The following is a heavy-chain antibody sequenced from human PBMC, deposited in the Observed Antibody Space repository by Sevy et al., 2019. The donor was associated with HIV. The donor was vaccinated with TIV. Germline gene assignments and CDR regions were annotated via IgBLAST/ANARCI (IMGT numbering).Heavy chain of an antibody. CDR3: ARVNYDSSGYYPTDYGMDV. CDR1: GGSISDYY. J-gene: IGHJ6*02. Sequence: SETLSLTCIVSGGSISDYYWSWIRQPPGKGPEWIGYIYYSGSTKYNPSLKSRVTLSVDTSKNQFSLKLSSVTAADTAVYYCARVNYDSSGYYPTDYGMDVWGQGTTVTVSS. V-gene: IGHV4-59*01. D-gene: IGHD3-22*01. CDR2: IYYSGST.